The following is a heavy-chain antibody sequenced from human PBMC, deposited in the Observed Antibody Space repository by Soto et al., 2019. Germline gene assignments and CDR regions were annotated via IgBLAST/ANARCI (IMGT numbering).Heavy chain of an antibody. CDR3: AKFRDSDAQYFDY. J-gene: IGHJ4*02. CDR2: ISYDGSNK. D-gene: IGHD5-18*01. V-gene: IGHV3-30*18. Sequence: QVQLVESGGGVVQPGRSLRLSCAASGFTFSSYGMHWVRQAPGKGLEWVAVISYDGSNKYNADSVKGRFTNSRDNSKNTLYLQMNSLRAEDTAVYYCAKFRDSDAQYFDYWGQGTLVTVSS. CDR1: GFTFSSYG.